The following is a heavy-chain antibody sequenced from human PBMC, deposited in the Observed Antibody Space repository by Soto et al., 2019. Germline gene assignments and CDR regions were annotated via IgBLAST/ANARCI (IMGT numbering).Heavy chain of an antibody. CDR3: ARAWGEAFDY. Sequence: SETLSLTCTVSGGSISSYYWSWIRQPPGKGLEWIGYIYYSGSTNYNPSLKSRVTISVDTSKNQFSLKLSSVTAADTAVYYCARAWGEAFDYWGQATLVTVSS. CDR1: GGSISSYY. CDR2: IYYSGST. V-gene: IGHV4-59*01. J-gene: IGHJ4*02. D-gene: IGHD3-16*01.